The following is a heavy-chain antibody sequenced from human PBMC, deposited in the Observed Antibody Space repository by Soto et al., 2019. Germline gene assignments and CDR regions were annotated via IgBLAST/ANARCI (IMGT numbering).Heavy chain of an antibody. D-gene: IGHD6-13*01. Sequence: GASVKASCKASGYTFTSYYMHWVQQAPGQGLEWMGIINPTSSTYYADSVKGRFTISRDNSKNTLYLQMNSLRAEDTAVYYCAKENGYSSSWFEFDYWGQGTLVTVSS. CDR1: GYTFTSYY. V-gene: IGHV1-46*04. CDR2: INPTSST. J-gene: IGHJ4*02. CDR3: AKENGYSSSWFEFDY.